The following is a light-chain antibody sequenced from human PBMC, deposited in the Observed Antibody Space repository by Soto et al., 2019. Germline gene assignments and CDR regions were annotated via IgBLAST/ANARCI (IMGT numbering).Light chain of an antibody. J-gene: IGLJ2*01. CDR1: SSDVGGYNH. CDR3: CSYSAGSHLV. CDR2: EVT. Sequence: QSALTQPPSASGSPGQSVTISCTGTSSDVGGYNHVSWYQQHPGKAPKLMIYEVTKRPSGVADRFSGSKSGNTASLTVSGLQAEDEADYYCCSYSAGSHLVFGGGTKLTVL. V-gene: IGLV2-8*01.